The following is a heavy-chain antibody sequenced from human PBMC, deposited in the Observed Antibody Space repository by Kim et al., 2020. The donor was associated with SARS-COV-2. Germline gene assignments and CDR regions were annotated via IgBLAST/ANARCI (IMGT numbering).Heavy chain of an antibody. CDR3: ARDLAWGLDCSGGSCETL. D-gene: IGHD2-15*01. V-gene: IGHV3-30*01. J-gene: IGHJ4*02. Sequence: VKGRITFSRDNSKNTLYLQMNSLRAEDTAVYYCARDLAWGLDCSGGSCETLWGQGTLVTVSS.